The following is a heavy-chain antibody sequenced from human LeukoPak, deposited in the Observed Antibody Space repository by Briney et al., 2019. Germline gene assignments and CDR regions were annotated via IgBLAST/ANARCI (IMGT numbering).Heavy chain of an antibody. J-gene: IGHJ3*02. CDR3: AKDRGVWAFDI. CDR1: GITLSSYD. D-gene: IGHD3-10*01. V-gene: IGHV3-30-3*01. Sequence: PGRSLRLSCAASGITLSSYDMRWVRQAPGKALEWVAVISYDGSNKDYADSVKGRFTISRDNSKNTLDLQMNSLRAEDTAVYYCAKDRGVWAFDIWGQGTMVTVSS. CDR2: ISYDGSNK.